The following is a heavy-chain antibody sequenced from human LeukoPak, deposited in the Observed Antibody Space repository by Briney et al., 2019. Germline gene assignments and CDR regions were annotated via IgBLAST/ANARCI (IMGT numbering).Heavy chain of an antibody. CDR2: INHSGST. V-gene: IGHV4-34*01. J-gene: IGHJ6*02. Sequence: SETLSLTCAVYGGSFSGYYWSWIRQPPGKGLEWIGEINHSGSTNYNPSLKSRVAISVDTSKNQFSLKLSSVTAADTAVYYCARGANFYYYGMDVWGQGTTVTVSS. CDR3: ARGANFYYYGMDV. CDR1: GGSFSGYY. D-gene: IGHD2-15*01.